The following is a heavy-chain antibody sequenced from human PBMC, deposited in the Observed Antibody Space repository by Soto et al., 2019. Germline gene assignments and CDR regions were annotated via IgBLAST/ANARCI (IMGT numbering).Heavy chain of an antibody. CDR1: GVSISSYY. D-gene: IGHD3-3*01. V-gene: IGHV4-59*01. Sequence: PSETLSLTCTVSGVSISSYYWIWIRQPPGKGLEWIGYISYSGSTNYNPSLKSRVTISVDTSKNQFSLKLSSVTAADTAVYYCARMSGYSSPLDYWGQGTLVTVSS. CDR3: ARMSGYSSPLDY. J-gene: IGHJ4*02. CDR2: ISYSGST.